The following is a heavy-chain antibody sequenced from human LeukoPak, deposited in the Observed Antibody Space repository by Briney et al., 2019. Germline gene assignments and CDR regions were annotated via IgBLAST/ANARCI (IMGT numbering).Heavy chain of an antibody. J-gene: IGHJ4*02. V-gene: IGHV4-30-2*01. D-gene: IGHD6-19*01. CDR2: IYHSETT. CDR1: GGSISRGGFF. CDR3: VRDSRTAYSSGWYALYYFDY. Sequence: LRLSCTVSGGSISRGGFFWSWIRQPPGKGLEWIGYIYHSETTYYNPSLKSRVTISVDGSKNQFSLNLTSVTAADTAVYYCVRDSRTAYSSGWYALYYFDYWGQGTLVTVSS.